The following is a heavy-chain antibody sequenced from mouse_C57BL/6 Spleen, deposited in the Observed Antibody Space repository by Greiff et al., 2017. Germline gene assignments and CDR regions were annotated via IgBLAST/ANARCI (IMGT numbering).Heavy chain of an antibody. Sequence: DVTLVESGGGLVKPGGSLKLSCAASGFTFSSYTMSWVRQTPEKRLEWVATISGGGGNTYYPDSVKGRFTFSRDNAKNTLYLQMSSLRSEDTALYYCAREGYGNYVFAYWCQGPLHTVSS. D-gene: IGHD2-10*02. CDR2: ISGGGGNT. J-gene: IGHJ2*01. CDR3: AREGYGNYVFAY. V-gene: IGHV5-9*01. CDR1: GFTFSSYT.